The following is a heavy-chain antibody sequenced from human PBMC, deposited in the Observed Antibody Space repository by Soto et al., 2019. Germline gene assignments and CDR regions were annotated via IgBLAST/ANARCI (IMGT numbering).Heavy chain of an antibody. J-gene: IGHJ6*02. CDR2: ISGSGTYI. V-gene: IGHV3-11*06. Sequence: GGSLRLSCAASGFNLRDYYMSWIRQAPGKGLEWISYISGSGTYINYADSVKGRFTISRDKANKLMFLQMNSLRAEDTAVYYCARDPYYYGSGNYSVRYYYYGMDVWGQGTTGTSP. CDR3: ARDPYYYGSGNYSVRYYYYGMDV. CDR1: GFNLRDYY. D-gene: IGHD3-10*01.